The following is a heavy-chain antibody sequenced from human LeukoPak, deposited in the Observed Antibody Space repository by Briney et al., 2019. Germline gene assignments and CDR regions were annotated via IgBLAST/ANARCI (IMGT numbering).Heavy chain of an antibody. V-gene: IGHV3-23*01. CDR1: GFTFSSYA. CDR2: ISGSGGST. CDR3: ARMGHDYGDYALDY. J-gene: IGHJ4*02. Sequence: GGSLRLSCAASGFTFSSYAMSWVRQAPGKGLEWVSAISGSGGSTYYADSVKGRFTISRDNSKNTLYLQMNSLRAEDTAVYYCARMGHDYGDYALDYWGQGTLVTVSS. D-gene: IGHD4-17*01.